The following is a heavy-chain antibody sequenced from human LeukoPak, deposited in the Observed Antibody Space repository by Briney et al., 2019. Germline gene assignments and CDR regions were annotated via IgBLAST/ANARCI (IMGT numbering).Heavy chain of an antibody. D-gene: IGHD3-22*01. Sequence: ASVKVSSKASGYTFTSYGISWVRQAPGQGLEWMGWISAYNGNTNYAQKLQGRVTMTTDTSTSTAYMELRSLRSDDTAVYYCARDNKPLLPPYYFDYWGQGTLVTVSS. J-gene: IGHJ4*02. CDR3: ARDNKPLLPPYYFDY. V-gene: IGHV1-18*01. CDR1: GYTFTSYG. CDR2: ISAYNGNT.